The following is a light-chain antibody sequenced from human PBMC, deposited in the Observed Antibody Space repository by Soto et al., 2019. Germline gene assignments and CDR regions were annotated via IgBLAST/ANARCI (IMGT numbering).Light chain of an antibody. CDR1: QSVSGSY. J-gene: IGKJ1*01. V-gene: IGKV3-20*01. CDR2: GAS. CDR3: QQYAGSPPLT. Sequence: EIVLTQSPGTLSLSPGERATLSCRASQSVSGSYLAWYQQKPGQAPRLLISGASSRATGIPDRFSGSGSGTDFTLTISRLEPEDFAVYYCQQYAGSPPLTFGQGTKVEIK.